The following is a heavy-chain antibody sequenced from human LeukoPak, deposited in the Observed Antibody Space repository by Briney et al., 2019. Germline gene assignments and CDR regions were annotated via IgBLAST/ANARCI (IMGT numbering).Heavy chain of an antibody. V-gene: IGHV1-18*01. D-gene: IGHD3-22*01. J-gene: IGHJ6*02. CDR2: ISAYNGNT. Sequence: GASVKVSCKASGYTFTSYGISWVRQAPGQGLEWMGWISAYNGNTNYAQKLQGRVTMTTDTSTSTAYMELRRLRTDDTAVYYCARDQYDSSYYYGMDVWGQGTTVTVSS. CDR1: GYTFTSYG. CDR3: ARDQYDSSYYYGMDV.